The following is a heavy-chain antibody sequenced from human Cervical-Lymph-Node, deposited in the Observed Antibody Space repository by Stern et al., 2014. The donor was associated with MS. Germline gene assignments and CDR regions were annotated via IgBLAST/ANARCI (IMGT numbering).Heavy chain of an antibody. Sequence: EVQLVESGGGLVQPGGSLRLSCAASGFTFSSYAMSWVRQAPGTGLEWVSAISGSGGSTYYADSVKGRFTISRDNSKNTLYLQMNSLRAEDTAVYYCAIRPGYSYGFFDYWGQGTLVTVSS. CDR1: GFTFSSYA. J-gene: IGHJ4*02. V-gene: IGHV3-23*04. CDR2: ISGSGGST. D-gene: IGHD5-18*01. CDR3: AIRPGYSYGFFDY.